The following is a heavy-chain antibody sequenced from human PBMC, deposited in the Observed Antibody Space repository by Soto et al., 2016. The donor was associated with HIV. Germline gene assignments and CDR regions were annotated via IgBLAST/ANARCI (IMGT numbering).Heavy chain of an antibody. CDR3: AKDAGPDYYDSQAPQYWYFDL. CDR1: GFTFSSYA. Sequence: EVQLLESGGGLVQPGGSLRLSCAASGFTFSSYAMSWVRQAPGKGLEWVSAISGSGGSTYYADSVKGRFTISRDNSKNTLYLQMNSLRAEDTAVYYCAKDAGPDYYDSQAPQYWYFDLWGRGTLVTVSS. CDR2: ISGSGGST. J-gene: IGHJ2*01. V-gene: IGHV3-23*01. D-gene: IGHD3-22*01.